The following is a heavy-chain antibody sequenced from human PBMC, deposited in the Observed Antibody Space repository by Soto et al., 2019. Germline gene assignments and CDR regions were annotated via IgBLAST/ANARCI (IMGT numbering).Heavy chain of an antibody. D-gene: IGHD3-10*01. CDR2: ISWNSGSI. V-gene: IGHV3-9*01. J-gene: IGHJ3*02. CDR3: AKDMAYGWFGELLFDAFDI. CDR1: GFTFDDYA. Sequence: GGSLRLSCAASGFTFDDYAMHWVRQAPGKGLEWVSGISWNSGSIGYVDSVKGRFTISRDHAKNSLYLQMNSLRAEDTALYYCAKDMAYGWFGELLFDAFDIWGQGTMVTVSS.